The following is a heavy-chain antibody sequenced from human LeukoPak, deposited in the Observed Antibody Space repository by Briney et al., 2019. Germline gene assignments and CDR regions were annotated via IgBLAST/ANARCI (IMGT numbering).Heavy chain of an antibody. CDR1: GYTLTELS. CDR2: FDPEDGET. CDR3: ARGAYSSSWSAHYYYMDV. Sequence: ASVKVSCKVSGYTLTELSMHWVRQAPGKGLEWMGGFDPEDGETIYAQKFQGRVTMTRDTSISTAYMELSRLRSDDTAVYYCARGAYSSSWSAHYYYMDVWGKGTTVTISS. D-gene: IGHD6-13*01. J-gene: IGHJ6*03. V-gene: IGHV1-24*01.